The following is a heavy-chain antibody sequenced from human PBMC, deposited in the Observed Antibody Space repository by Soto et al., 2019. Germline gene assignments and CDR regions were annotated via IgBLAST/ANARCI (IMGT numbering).Heavy chain of an antibody. V-gene: IGHV4-31*03. CDR2: IYYSGST. J-gene: IGHJ4*02. D-gene: IGHD2-8*02. Sequence: SETLSLTCTVSGGSIRSGGYYWSWIRQHPGKGLEWIGYIYYSGSTYYNPSLKSRVTISVDTSKNQFSLKLTSVTAADTAVYYCARDKITGLFDYWGQGTLVTVSS. CDR3: ARDKITGLFDY. CDR1: GGSIRSGGYY.